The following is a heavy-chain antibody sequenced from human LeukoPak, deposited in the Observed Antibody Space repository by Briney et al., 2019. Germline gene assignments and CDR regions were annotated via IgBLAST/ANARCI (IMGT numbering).Heavy chain of an antibody. CDR2: IYYSGST. CDR1: GGSISSGDYY. J-gene: IGHJ3*02. V-gene: IGHV4-30-4*01. Sequence: ASETLSLTCTVSGGSISSGDYYWSWIRQPPGKGLEWIGYIYYSGSTYYNPSLKSRVTISVDTSKNQFSLKLSSVTAADTALYYCARRATTVTWRTFDIWGQGTMVTVSS. D-gene: IGHD4-17*01. CDR3: ARRATTVTWRTFDI.